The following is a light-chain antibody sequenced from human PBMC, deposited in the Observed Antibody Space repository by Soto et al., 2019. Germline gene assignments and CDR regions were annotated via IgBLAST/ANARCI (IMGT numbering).Light chain of an antibody. CDR2: EVS. Sequence: QSVLTQPASVSGSPGQSITISCTGTSSDIGGYNYVSWYQQHAGKAPKLMIYEVSNRPSGVSNRFSGSKSGNTASLTISGLQAADEADYYCSSYTSSSALGVFGTGTKLTVL. CDR1: SSDIGGYNY. V-gene: IGLV2-14*01. CDR3: SSYTSSSALGV. J-gene: IGLJ1*01.